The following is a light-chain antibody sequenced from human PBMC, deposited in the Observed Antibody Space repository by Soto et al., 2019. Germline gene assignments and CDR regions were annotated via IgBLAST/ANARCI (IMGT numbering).Light chain of an antibody. CDR2: AAS. Sequence: DIQLTQSPSSLSASVGDRVTITCRASQSISNYVNWYQQKPVKAPKLLIYAASSLQSGVPSRFSGSGSGTEFTLTISSLQSEDFAVYYCQQYNNWPPITFGQGTRLEIK. J-gene: IGKJ5*01. V-gene: IGKV1-39*01. CDR1: QSISNY. CDR3: QQYNNWPPIT.